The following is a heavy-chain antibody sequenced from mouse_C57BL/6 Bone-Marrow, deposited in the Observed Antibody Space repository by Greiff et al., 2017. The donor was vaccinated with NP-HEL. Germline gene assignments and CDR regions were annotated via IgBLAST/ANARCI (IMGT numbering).Heavy chain of an antibody. D-gene: IGHD3-3*01. Sequence: EVQLVESGGGLVQPGGSLKLSCAASGFTFSDYYMYWVRQTPEKRLEWVAYISNGGGSTYYPDTVKGRFTISRDNAKNTLYLQMSRLKSEDTAMYYCARPSLGDAMDYWGQGTSVTVSS. CDR1: GFTFSDYY. CDR2: ISNGGGST. J-gene: IGHJ4*01. V-gene: IGHV5-12*01. CDR3: ARPSLGDAMDY.